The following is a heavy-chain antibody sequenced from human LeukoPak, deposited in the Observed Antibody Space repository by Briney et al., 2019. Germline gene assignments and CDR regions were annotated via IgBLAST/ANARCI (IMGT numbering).Heavy chain of an antibody. CDR3: ARDNGGYDWALDV. CDR2: ISYDGSNK. CDR1: GFTFRSYA. V-gene: IGHV3-30-3*01. J-gene: IGHJ6*02. Sequence: GRSLRLSCAASGFTFRSYAMHWVRQAPGKGLEWVAVISYDGSNKYYADSVKGRFTISRDSSKNTLYLQMNSLRAEDTAVYYCARDNGGYDWALDVWGQGTTVTVSS. D-gene: IGHD5-12*01.